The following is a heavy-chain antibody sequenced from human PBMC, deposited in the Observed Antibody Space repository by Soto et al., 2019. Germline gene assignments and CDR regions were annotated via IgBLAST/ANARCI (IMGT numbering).Heavy chain of an antibody. V-gene: IGHV4-59*11. D-gene: IGHD3-10*01. CDR3: ARALSEEGRLDY. Sequence: SETLSLTCTFSGCSISSHDLSLVRPPPGKGLEWIGYIYYSGSTNYNLSLKSRVTIAVDTSKTQFSLKLSSVTPADTAVYYCARALSEEGRLDYWGQGTLVTVSS. CDR1: GCSISSHD. J-gene: IGHJ4*02. CDR2: IYYSGST.